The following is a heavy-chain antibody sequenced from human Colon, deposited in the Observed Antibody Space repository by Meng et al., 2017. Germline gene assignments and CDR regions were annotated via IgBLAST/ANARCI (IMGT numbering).Heavy chain of an antibody. V-gene: IGHV3-15*01. CDR3: TTEGCDYYDSSGYYLYWFDP. CDR2: IKSKTDGVTT. CDR1: GFTFSNDW. Sequence: GESLKISCAASGFTFSNDWMSWVRQAPGKGLERVGRIKSKTDGVTTDDAAPVKGRFTISRDDSKNTLNLQMNSLNTADKAVYYCTTEGCDYYDSSGYYLYWFDPWGQGTLVTVSS. D-gene: IGHD3-22*01. J-gene: IGHJ5*02.